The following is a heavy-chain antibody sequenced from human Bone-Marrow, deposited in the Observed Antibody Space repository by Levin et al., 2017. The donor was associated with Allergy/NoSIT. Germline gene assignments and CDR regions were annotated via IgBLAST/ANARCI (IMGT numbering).Heavy chain of an antibody. CDR3: ARPLSSYWRFGL. CDR1: GDSISPYY. Sequence: SETLSLTCTVSGDSISPYYWSWNRQPPGNGLEWNGFIHSSGSTNYSTSFRNRVTVSLDVSKNQVSLNLTSFNLTARAIYYCARPLSSYWRFGLWGRGTLVTVSA. D-gene: IGHD2/OR15-2a*01. J-gene: IGHJ2*01. V-gene: IGHV4-59*08. CDR2: IHSSGST.